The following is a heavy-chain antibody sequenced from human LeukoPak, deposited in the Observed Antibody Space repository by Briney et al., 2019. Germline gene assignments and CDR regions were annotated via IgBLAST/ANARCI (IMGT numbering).Heavy chain of an antibody. D-gene: IGHD6-6*01. CDR3: ARDTTGLVNY. CDR2: IWYDGSNK. CDR1: GFTFSNYW. V-gene: IGHV3-33*08. Sequence: GGSLRLSCAASGFTFSNYWMNWVRQAPGKGLEWVAVIWYDGSNKYYADSVKGRFTISRDNSKNTLYLQMNSLRAEDTAVYYCARDTTGLVNYWGQGTLVTVSS. J-gene: IGHJ4*02.